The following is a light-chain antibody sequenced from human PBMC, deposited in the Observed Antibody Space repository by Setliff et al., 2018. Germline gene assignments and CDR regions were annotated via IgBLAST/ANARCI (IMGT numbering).Light chain of an antibody. Sequence: QSALTQPASVSGSPGQSITISCTGTSSDVGDYNSVSWYQQRPGEVPQLIIYDVNKRPSGVPDRFSGSKSGNTASLTVSGLQVEDEADYYCSSYTGSNTFVFGTGTKVTVL. CDR1: SSDVGDYNS. V-gene: IGLV2-8*01. CDR2: DVN. J-gene: IGLJ1*01. CDR3: SSYTGSNTFV.